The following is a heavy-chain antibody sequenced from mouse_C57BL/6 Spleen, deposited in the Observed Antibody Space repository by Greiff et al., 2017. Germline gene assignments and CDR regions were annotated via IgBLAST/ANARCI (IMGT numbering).Heavy chain of an antibody. CDR2: IDPSDSYT. Sequence: QVQLQQPGAELVKPGASVKLSCKASGYTFTSYWMQWVKQRPGQGLEWIGEIDPSDSYTNYNQKFKGKATLTVDPSSSTAYMQLSSLTSGDSAVYYCAKLGKRYFDVWGTGTTVTVSS. V-gene: IGHV1-50*01. CDR1: GYTFTSYW. J-gene: IGHJ1*03. CDR3: AKLGKRYFDV. D-gene: IGHD4-1*01.